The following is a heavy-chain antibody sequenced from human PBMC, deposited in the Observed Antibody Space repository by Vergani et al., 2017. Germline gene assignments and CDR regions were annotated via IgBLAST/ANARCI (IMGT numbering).Heavy chain of an antibody. CDR3: ARRGHYDNNFDY. D-gene: IGHD3-16*01. CDR2: IDPQTDGA. J-gene: IGHJ4*02. Sequence: QVHLVQSGTEVKKPGASVKVSCKASGYLFRDYYMHWVRLAPGQGLEWMGYIDPQTDGAEHIQKFQGRVTMTGDPSASTAYLELSGMRSDDTAVYYCARRGHYDNNFDYWGQGTLVTVSS. V-gene: IGHV1-2*02. CDR1: GYLFRDYY.